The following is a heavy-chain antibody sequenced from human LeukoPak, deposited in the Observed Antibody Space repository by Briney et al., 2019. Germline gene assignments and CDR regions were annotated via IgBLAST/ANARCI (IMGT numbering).Heavy chain of an antibody. CDR3: SRGTAPTGNPNWFDP. D-gene: IGHD6-13*01. V-gene: IGHV3-33*01. CDR1: GFTFSNSA. CDR2: IWSNGNNK. Sequence: GGSLRLSCAASGFTFSNSAMHWVRQAPGKGPAWVAVIWSNGNNKKYADSVQGRFTISRDNSMNTLYLQMDSLRVEDTAVFYCSRGTAPTGNPNWFDPWGQGTLVTVSS. J-gene: IGHJ5*02.